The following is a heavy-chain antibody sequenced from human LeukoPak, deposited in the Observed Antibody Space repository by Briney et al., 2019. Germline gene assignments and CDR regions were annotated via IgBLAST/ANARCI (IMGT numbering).Heavy chain of an antibody. CDR1: GGSFSTYA. CDR3: ARVGSGTSSPMAY. D-gene: IGHD1-14*01. V-gene: IGHV1-69*04. Sequence: ASVKGSCKASGGSFSTYAVSWVRQAPGQGLEWMGRIYPMLGVDNYAQRFQGRVTITADKSTGTAYMELNSLTSEDTAVYYCARVGSGTSSPMAYWGQGTLVTVSS. CDR2: IYPMLGVD. J-gene: IGHJ4*02.